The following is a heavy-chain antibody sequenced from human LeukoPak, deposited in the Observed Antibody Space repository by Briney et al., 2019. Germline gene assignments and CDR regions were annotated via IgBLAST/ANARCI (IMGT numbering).Heavy chain of an antibody. Sequence: GGSLRLSCAASGFTFSSYAMSWVRQAPGKGLEWVSAISGSGGSTYYADSVKGRFTISRDNSKNTLYLQMNSLRAEDTAVYYCAKIEVVLMVYARSPRGMDVWGQGTTVTVSS. D-gene: IGHD2-8*01. J-gene: IGHJ6*02. V-gene: IGHV3-23*01. CDR2: ISGSGGST. CDR1: GFTFSSYA. CDR3: AKIEVVLMVYARSPRGMDV.